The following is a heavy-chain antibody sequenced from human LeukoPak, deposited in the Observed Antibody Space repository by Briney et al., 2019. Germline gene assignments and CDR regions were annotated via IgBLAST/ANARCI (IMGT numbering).Heavy chain of an antibody. D-gene: IGHD3-22*01. V-gene: IGHV1-2*02. CDR1: VYTFTGYY. Sequence: ASVTVSFTSSVYTFTGYYMHWVRQAPGQGLEWMGWINPNSGGTNYAQKFQGRVTMTRDTSISTAYMELSRLTSDATAVYYCARVPSYYDSICYYGPENYGGQGTLATFS. CDR2: INPNSGGT. CDR3: ARVPSYYDSICYYGPENY. J-gene: IGHJ4*02.